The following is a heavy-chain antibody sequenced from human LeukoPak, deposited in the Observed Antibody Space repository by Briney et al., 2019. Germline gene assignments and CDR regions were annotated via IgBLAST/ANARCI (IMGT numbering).Heavy chain of an antibody. CDR1: GYTFTSYD. D-gene: IGHD6-6*01. CDR2: MNPNSGNT. Sequence: ASVKVPCKASGYTFTSYDINWVRQATGQGLEWMGWMNPNSGNTGYAQKFQGRVTMTRNTSISTAYMELGSLRSEDTAVYYCARARIAARVGRGPSNWFDPWGQGTLVTVSS. CDR3: ARARIAARVGRGPSNWFDP. V-gene: IGHV1-8*01. J-gene: IGHJ5*02.